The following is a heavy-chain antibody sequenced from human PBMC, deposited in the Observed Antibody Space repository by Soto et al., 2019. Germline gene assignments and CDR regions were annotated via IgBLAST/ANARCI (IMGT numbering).Heavy chain of an antibody. CDR2: ISYDGSNK. V-gene: IGHV3-30*18. CDR3: AKDMATTSYYYYGMDV. CDR1: GFTFSSYG. D-gene: IGHD5-12*01. J-gene: IGHJ6*02. Sequence: GGSLRLSCAASGFTFSSYGMHWVRQAPGKGLEWVAVISYDGSNKYYADSVKGRFTISRDNSKNTLYLQMNSLRAEDTAVYYCAKDMATTSYYYYGMDVWGQGTTVTVSS.